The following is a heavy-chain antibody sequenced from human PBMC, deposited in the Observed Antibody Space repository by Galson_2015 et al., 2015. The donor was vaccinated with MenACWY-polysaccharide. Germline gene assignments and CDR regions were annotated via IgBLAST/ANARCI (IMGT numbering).Heavy chain of an antibody. Sequence: SLRLSCTAFGFTVSSNYMSWVRQAPGKGLEWVSVIFGGGSTFYADSVTGRFTITRDDSKNTLYLQMNSLRSEDTAVYFCAREALVGSFGAVGFFSWGLGSLVTVSS. J-gene: IGHJ5*02. CDR3: AREALVGSFGAVGFFS. CDR1: GFTVSSNY. CDR2: IFGGGST. V-gene: IGHV3-66*02. D-gene: IGHD1-26*01.